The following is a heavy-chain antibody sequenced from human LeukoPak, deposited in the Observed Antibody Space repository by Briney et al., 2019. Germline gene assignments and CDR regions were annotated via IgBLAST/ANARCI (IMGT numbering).Heavy chain of an antibody. V-gene: IGHV3-23*01. CDR1: GFTFNSYA. CDR2: ISGSGGST. J-gene: IGHJ4*02. CDR3: ATGGDFWSPFYYFDY. Sequence: GGSLRLSCAASGFTFNSYAMSWVRQAPGKGLEWVSAISGSGGSTYCADSVKGRFTISRDNSKNTLYLQMNSLRAVDTAVYYCATGGDFWSPFYYFDYWGQGTLVTVSS. D-gene: IGHD3-3*01.